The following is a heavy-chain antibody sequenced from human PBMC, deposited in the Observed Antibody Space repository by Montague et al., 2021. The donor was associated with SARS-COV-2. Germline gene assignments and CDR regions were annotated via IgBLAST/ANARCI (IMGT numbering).Heavy chain of an antibody. J-gene: IGHJ3*02. D-gene: IGHD2-21*01. V-gene: IGHV3-21*01. Sequence: SLRLSFSASGFTFSRYSMNWVRQAPGKGLEWVSSISTSSIYIYYAASVKGRFTISRDNAKNSLYLQMDSLRAEDTAVYYCARALSASYCVGGDCSDIWGQGTMVTVSS. CDR3: ARALSASYCVGGDCSDI. CDR2: ISTSSIYI. CDR1: GFTFSRYS.